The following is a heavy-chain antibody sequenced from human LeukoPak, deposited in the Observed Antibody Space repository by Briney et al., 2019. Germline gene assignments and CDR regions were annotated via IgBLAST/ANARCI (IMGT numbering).Heavy chain of an antibody. CDR1: GGSISSYY. CDR3: ARGAPRHYDFWSGYSYFDY. CDR2: IYTSGST. J-gene: IGHJ4*02. Sequence: SETLSLTCTVSGGSISSYYWSWIRQPAGKGLEWSGRIYTSGSTNYNPSLKSRVTISVDKSKNQFSLKLSSVTAADTAVYYCARGAPRHYDFWSGYSYFDYWAREPWSASPQ. V-gene: IGHV4-4*07. D-gene: IGHD3-3*01.